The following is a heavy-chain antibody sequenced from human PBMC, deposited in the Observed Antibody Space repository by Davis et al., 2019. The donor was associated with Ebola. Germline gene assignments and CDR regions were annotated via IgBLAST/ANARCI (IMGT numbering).Heavy chain of an antibody. J-gene: IGHJ4*02. CDR3: AKPATVTTFGPIDY. CDR1: GFTFSSYA. CDR2: ISGSGGSR. Sequence: GESLKISCAASGFTFSSYAMSWVRQAPGKGLDWVSGISGSGGSRYYADSVKGRFTISRDNSKNTLYLQMNSLRAEDTAVYYCAKPATVTTFGPIDYWGQGALVTVSS. D-gene: IGHD4-17*01. V-gene: IGHV3-23*01.